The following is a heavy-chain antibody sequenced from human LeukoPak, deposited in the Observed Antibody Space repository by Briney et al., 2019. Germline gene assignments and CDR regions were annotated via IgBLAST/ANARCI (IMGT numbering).Heavy chain of an antibody. J-gene: IGHJ3*02. CDR3: ARDHRPDLGSGSYVRAKYDAFDI. CDR1: GGSISSYY. CDR2: IYTSGST. V-gene: IGHV4-4*07. D-gene: IGHD1-26*01. Sequence: SETLSLTCTVPGGSISSYYWSWIRQPAGKGLEWIGRIYTSGSTNYNPSLKSRVTMSVDTSKNQFSLKLSSVTAADTAVYYCARDHRPDLGSGSYVRAKYDAFDIWGQGTMVTVSS.